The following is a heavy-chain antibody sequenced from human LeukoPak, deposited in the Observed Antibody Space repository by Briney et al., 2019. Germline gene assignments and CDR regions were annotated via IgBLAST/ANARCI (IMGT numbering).Heavy chain of an antibody. J-gene: IGHJ6*03. CDR1: GYSISSGYY. CDR3: ARDGSYRDYYYYYYMDA. V-gene: IGHV4-38-2*02. D-gene: IGHD3-16*02. CDR2: IRSSGST. Sequence: SETLSLTCAVSGYSISSGYYWGWIRQPPGKGLEWIGDIRSSGSTYYNPSLKSRVTISVDTSKNQFSLKLSSVTAADTAVYYCARDGSYRDYYYYYYMDAWGKGTTVTVSS.